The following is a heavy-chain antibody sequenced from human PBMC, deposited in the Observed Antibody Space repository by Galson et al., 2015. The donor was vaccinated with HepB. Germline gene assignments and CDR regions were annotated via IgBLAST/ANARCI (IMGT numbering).Heavy chain of an antibody. Sequence: SLRLSCAASGFSFSTYGIHWVRPAPGKGLEWLAVISHDGTHKFYADSVKGRFTISRDNSQNTLYLQMNSLRPEDTAVYYCAKLQAAGTPFYFDFWGQGTLVTVSS. CDR2: ISHDGTHK. J-gene: IGHJ4*02. CDR1: GFSFSTYG. D-gene: IGHD6-13*01. CDR3: AKLQAAGTPFYFDF. V-gene: IGHV3-30*18.